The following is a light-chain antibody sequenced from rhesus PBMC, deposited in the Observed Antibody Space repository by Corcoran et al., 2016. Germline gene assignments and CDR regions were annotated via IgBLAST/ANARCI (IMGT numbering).Light chain of an antibody. Sequence: DIQMTQSPSALSASVGDRVTISCRASQNIYSNLAWYQQKPGKAPKLLIYAASNLQTGIPSRFSGSGSGTDFMLTISSLQPEDSAAYYCQHYYDTPLPFGGGTRVELK. CDR1: QNIYSN. CDR3: QHYYDTPLP. J-gene: IGKJ4*01. CDR2: AAS. V-gene: IGKV1S8*01.